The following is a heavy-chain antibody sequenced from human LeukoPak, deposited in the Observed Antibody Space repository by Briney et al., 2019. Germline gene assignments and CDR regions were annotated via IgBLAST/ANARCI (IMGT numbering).Heavy chain of an antibody. Sequence: PGGSLRLSCAASGFTFSSYAMSWVRQAPGKGLEWVSVISGSGGSTYYADSVKGRFTISRDNSKNTLYLQMNSLRAEDTAVYYCAKDGHYDFWSGYYTNFDYWSQGTLVTVSS. CDR1: GFTFSSYA. V-gene: IGHV3-23*01. J-gene: IGHJ4*02. CDR2: ISGSGGST. CDR3: AKDGHYDFWSGYYTNFDY. D-gene: IGHD3-3*01.